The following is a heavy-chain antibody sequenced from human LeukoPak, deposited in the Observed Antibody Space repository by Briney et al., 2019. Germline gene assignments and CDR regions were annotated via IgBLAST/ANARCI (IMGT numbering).Heavy chain of an antibody. J-gene: IGHJ4*02. CDR1: GCTFTSYG. V-gene: IGHV1-8*01. Sequence: ASVKVSCKASGCTFTSYGINWVRQATGQGLEWMGWMNPNSGNTGYAQKFQGRVTMTRNTSISTAYMELSSLRSEDTAVYYCARFPHSDSSSSDYWGQGTLVTVSS. CDR2: MNPNSGNT. D-gene: IGHD6-6*01. CDR3: ARFPHSDSSSSDY.